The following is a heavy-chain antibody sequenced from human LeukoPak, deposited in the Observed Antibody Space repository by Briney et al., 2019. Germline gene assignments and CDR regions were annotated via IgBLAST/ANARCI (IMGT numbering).Heavy chain of an antibody. CDR2: IFYSGST. V-gene: IGHV4-59*01. J-gene: IGHJ4*02. D-gene: IGHD2/OR15-2a*01. Sequence: SETLSLTCTVSGGPMNNYYWTWIRQPPGKGLEWIAYIFYSGSTNYNPSLKSRVTISVDTSKNQFSLKLHSVTAADTAVYFCARLRGNYFPDYWGEGTLVTVSS. CDR3: ARLRGNYFPDY. CDR1: GGPMNNYY.